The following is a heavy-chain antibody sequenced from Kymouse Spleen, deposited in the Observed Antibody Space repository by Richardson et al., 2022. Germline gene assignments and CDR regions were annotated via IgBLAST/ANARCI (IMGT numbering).Heavy chain of an antibody. D-gene: IGHD1-26*01. J-gene: IGHJ4*02. V-gene: IGHV3-9*01. CDR1: GFTFDDYA. CDR2: ISWNSGSI. CDR3: AKDSSGSYYFDY. Sequence: EVQLVESGGGLVQPGRSLRLSCAASGFTFDDYAMHWVRQAPGKGLEWVSGISWNSGSIGYADSVKGRFTISRDNAKNSLYLQMNSLRAEDTALYYCAKDSSGSYYFDYWGQGTLVTVSS.